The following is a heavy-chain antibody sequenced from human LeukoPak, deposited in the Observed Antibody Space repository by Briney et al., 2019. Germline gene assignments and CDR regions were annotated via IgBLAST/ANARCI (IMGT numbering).Heavy chain of an antibody. Sequence: PSETLSLTCTVSGGSMNDYYWSWIRQPPGKGLEWIGYMYYSGSTNYNPSLKSRVSISIDTSKNQFSLKLSSVTAADTAVYYCARDRYCIGGICYSGRFDPWGRGTLLTVSS. J-gene: IGHJ5*02. CDR3: ARDRYCIGGICYSGRFDP. V-gene: IGHV4-59*01. CDR1: GGSMNDYY. CDR2: MYYSGST. D-gene: IGHD2-15*01.